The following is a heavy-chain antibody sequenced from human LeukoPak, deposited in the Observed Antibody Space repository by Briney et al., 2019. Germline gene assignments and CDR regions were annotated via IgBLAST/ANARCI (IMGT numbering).Heavy chain of an antibody. D-gene: IGHD4-17*01. CDR2: IYSGGST. CDR1: GFTVSSNY. CDR3: AREAVTRNYFDY. Sequence: GGSLRLSCAASGFTVSSNYMNWVRQAPGKGLEWVSVIYSGGSTYYADSVKGRFTISRDNSKNTLFLQMNSLRAEDTAVYYCAREAVTRNYFDYWGQGSLVTVSS. J-gene: IGHJ4*02. V-gene: IGHV3-53*01.